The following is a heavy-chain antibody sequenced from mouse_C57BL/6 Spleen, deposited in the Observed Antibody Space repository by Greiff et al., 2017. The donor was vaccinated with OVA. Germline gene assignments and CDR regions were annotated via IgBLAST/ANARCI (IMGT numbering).Heavy chain of an antibody. V-gene: IGHV1-78*01. Sequence: QVHLKQSDAELVKPGASVKISCKVSGYTFTDHTIHWMKQRPEQGLEWIGYIYPRDGSTKYNEKFKGKATLTADKSSSTAYMQLNSLTSEDSAVYFCAKKRDDYDDGPWFAYWGQGTLVTVSA. CDR2: IYPRDGST. CDR3: AKKRDDYDDGPWFAY. J-gene: IGHJ3*01. CDR1: GYTFTDHT. D-gene: IGHD2-4*01.